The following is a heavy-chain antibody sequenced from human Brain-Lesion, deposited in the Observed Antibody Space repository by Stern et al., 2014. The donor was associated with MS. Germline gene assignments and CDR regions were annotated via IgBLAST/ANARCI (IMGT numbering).Heavy chain of an antibody. J-gene: IGHJ5*02. CDR2: IYYIGST. CDR1: GTSISSGDHY. CDR3: ARVFLGGDRNAYYGWFDP. D-gene: IGHD3-22*01. Sequence: VQLVESGPGLVKPSQTLSLTCTVSGTSISSGDHYWSWIRQPPGKGLEWIGYIYYIGSTFYNPSLKSRLNMSVDTSKNQFSLKLTSVTAADTAVYYCARVFLGGDRNAYYGWFDPWGQGTLVTVSS. V-gene: IGHV4-30-4*01.